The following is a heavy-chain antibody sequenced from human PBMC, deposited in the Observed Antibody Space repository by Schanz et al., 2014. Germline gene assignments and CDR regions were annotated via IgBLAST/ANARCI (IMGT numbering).Heavy chain of an antibody. D-gene: IGHD3-22*01. V-gene: IGHV7-4-1*02. Sequence: QVQLVQSGREVKKPGASVKVSCKASGYTFPSYGISWVRQAPGQGLEWMGWINTHTGNPTYAQGFTGRFVFSLDTSVSTAYLQISSLKADDTAVYYCAREDYLDSSGYSCGYWGQGTLVTVSS. CDR2: INTHTGNP. CDR1: GYTFPSYG. J-gene: IGHJ4*02. CDR3: AREDYLDSSGYSCGY.